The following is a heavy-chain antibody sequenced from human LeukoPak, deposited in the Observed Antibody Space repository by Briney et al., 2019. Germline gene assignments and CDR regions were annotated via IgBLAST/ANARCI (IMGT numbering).Heavy chain of an antibody. V-gene: IGHV1-24*01. Sequence: ASVKVSCKVSGYTLTELSMHWVRQAPGKGLEWMGGFDPEDGETIYAQKFQGRVTMTEDTSTDTAYMELSSLRSEDTAVYYCATQRKYYYDSSGYYFAEYFQHWGQGTLVTVSS. CDR2: FDPEDGET. D-gene: IGHD3-22*01. CDR3: ATQRKYYYDSSGYYFAEYFQH. CDR1: GYTLTELS. J-gene: IGHJ1*01.